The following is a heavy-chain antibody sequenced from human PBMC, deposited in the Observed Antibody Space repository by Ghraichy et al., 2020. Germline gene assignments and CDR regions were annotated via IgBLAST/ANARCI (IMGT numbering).Heavy chain of an antibody. CDR3: AKDLTMIIVGDAFEI. CDR2: ISAYNGNT. Sequence: ASVKVSCKASGYNFNNYCISWVRQAPGQGLEWMGWISAYNGNTKYAQKIQGRVTLTTDTSTSTAYMELRSLRSDDTAIYYCAKDLTMIIVGDAFEIWGQGTMVTVSS. V-gene: IGHV1-18*04. J-gene: IGHJ3*02. CDR1: GYNFNNYC. D-gene: IGHD3-22*01.